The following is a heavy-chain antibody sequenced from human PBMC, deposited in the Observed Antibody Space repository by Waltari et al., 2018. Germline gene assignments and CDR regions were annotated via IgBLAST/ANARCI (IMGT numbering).Heavy chain of an antibody. Sequence: QLQLQESGPGLVKPSETLSLTCPVSGGPISSRSYYWGWIRQPPGKGLEWIGSIYYSGSTYYNPSLKSRVTISVDTSKNQFSLKLSSVTAADTAVYYCASGNSSSSDYWGQGTLVTVSS. D-gene: IGHD6-6*01. J-gene: IGHJ4*02. V-gene: IGHV4-39*07. CDR2: IYYSGST. CDR3: ASGNSSSSDY. CDR1: GGPISSRSYY.